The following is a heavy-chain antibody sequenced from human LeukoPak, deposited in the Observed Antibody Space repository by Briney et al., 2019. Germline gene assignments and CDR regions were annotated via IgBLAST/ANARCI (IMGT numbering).Heavy chain of an antibody. Sequence: SETLTLTCTVSGGSISSYYWSWIRHPPGKGLEWMGYIYYSGSTNYNPSLKSRVTISVDTSKNQFSLKLSSVTAADTAVYYCARVKRDILTGYYYFDYWGQGTLVTVSS. CDR1: GGSISSYY. CDR2: IYYSGST. CDR3: ARVKRDILTGYYYFDY. D-gene: IGHD3-9*01. J-gene: IGHJ4*02. V-gene: IGHV4-59*01.